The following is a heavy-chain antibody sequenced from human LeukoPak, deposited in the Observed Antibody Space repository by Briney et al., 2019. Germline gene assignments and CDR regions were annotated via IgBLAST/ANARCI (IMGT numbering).Heavy chain of an antibody. V-gene: IGHV4-39*07. CDR3: ASLSILTGYFLDY. J-gene: IGHJ4*02. D-gene: IGHD3-9*01. CDR2: IYYSGST. Sequence: SETLSLTCTVSGGSISSSSYYWGWIRQPPGKGLEWIGSIYYSGSTYYNPSLKSRATISVDTSKNQFSLKLSSVTAADTAVYYCASLSILTGYFLDYWGQETLVTVSS. CDR1: GGSISSSSYY.